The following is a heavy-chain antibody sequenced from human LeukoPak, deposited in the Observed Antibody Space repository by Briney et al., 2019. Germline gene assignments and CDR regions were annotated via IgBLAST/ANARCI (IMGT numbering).Heavy chain of an antibody. D-gene: IGHD5-12*01. V-gene: IGHV4-61*02. CDR2: IYTSGST. Sequence: PSQTLSLTCTVSGGSISSGSYYWSWIRQPAGKGLEWIGRIYTSGSTNYNPSLKSRVTISVDTSKNQFSLKLSSVTAADTAVYYCARGLRATKPEFDYWGQGTLITVPS. CDR1: GGSISSGSYY. J-gene: IGHJ4*02. CDR3: ARGLRATKPEFDY.